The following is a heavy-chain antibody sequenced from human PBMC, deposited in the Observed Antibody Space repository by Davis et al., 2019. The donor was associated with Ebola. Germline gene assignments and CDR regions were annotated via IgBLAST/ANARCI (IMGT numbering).Heavy chain of an antibody. CDR3: ARAVFHEVLDY. D-gene: IGHD3-3*01. Sequence: PGGPLRLSCAASGSISRNYAMHWVRQVPGKGLEWAAVVSHSERERFYADSVKGRFTISRDNSENTLYLQMNSLTADDTAVYYCARAVFHEVLDYWGQGTPVTVSS. V-gene: IGHV3-30*04. CDR1: GSISRNYA. J-gene: IGHJ4*02. CDR2: VSHSERER.